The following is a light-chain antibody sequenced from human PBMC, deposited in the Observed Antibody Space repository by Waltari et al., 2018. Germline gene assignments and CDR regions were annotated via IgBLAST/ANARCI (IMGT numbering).Light chain of an antibody. CDR2: AAS. Sequence: DIQMAQSPSSVSASVGDTVTITCRASEGLRTWLAWYQQKTGKAPKLLIYAASILQSGVPARFSGSGSGTDFTLTISNLQADDFASYYCQQTHTFPFTFGPGTKVYIK. V-gene: IGKV1-12*01. J-gene: IGKJ3*01. CDR1: EGLRTW. CDR3: QQTHTFPFT.